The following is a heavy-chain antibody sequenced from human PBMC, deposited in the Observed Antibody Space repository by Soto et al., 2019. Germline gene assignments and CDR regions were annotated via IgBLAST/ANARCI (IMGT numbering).Heavy chain of an antibody. V-gene: IGHV3-9*01. J-gene: IGHJ3*02. D-gene: IGHD6-19*01. CDR2: ISRNGGCT. CDR1: GFTFDEYS. CDR3: SKDLGRIAVAGTGAFDI. Sequence: EVQLVESGGGLVQPGRSLRLSCAASGFTFDEYSMHWVRQAPGKGLKWVSGISRNGGCTGYADSVKGRFTISRDNAKNSLYLQMNSLRDEDTALYYCSKDLGRIAVAGTGAFDIWGQGTMVTVSS.